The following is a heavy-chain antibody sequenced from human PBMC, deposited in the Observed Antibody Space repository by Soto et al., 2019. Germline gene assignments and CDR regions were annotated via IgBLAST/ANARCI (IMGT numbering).Heavy chain of an antibody. V-gene: IGHV3-7*05. CDR3: ARDIVVVPAAPWEAYGMDV. CDR1: GFTFSSYW. D-gene: IGHD2-2*01. J-gene: IGHJ6*02. Sequence: GGSLRLSCAASGFTFSSYWMSWVRQAPGKGLEWVANIKQDGSEKYYVDSVKGRFTISRDNAKNSLYLQMNSLRAEDTAVYYCARDIVVVPAAPWEAYGMDVWGQGTTVTVSS. CDR2: IKQDGSEK.